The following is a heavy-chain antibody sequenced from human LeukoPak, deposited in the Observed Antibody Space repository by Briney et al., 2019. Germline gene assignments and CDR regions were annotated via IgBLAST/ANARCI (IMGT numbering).Heavy chain of an antibody. D-gene: IGHD6-19*01. Sequence: ASVKVSCKASGYTFSIYGISWVRQAPGQGLEWMGWISAYNGNTKSAQNLQGRVTMTTDTSASTAYMELRSLRSDDTAVYYCARVAVAGRAWRDYWGQGTLVTVSS. CDR2: ISAYNGNT. CDR3: ARVAVAGRAWRDY. J-gene: IGHJ4*02. V-gene: IGHV1-18*04. CDR1: GYTFSIYG.